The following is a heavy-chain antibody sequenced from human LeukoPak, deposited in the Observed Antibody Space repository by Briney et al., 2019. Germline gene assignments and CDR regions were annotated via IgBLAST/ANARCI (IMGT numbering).Heavy chain of an antibody. V-gene: IGHV3-30*04. D-gene: IGHD3-22*01. Sequence: GGSLRLSCAASGFTFSSHPMHWVRQAPGKGLEWVAVIIYDGTNQYYADSVKGRFTISRDNSKNTLSLQMNSLRAEDTAVYYCARAYDSTGYFFDYWGQGTLVTVSS. CDR2: IIYDGTNQ. CDR1: GFTFSSHP. J-gene: IGHJ4*02. CDR3: ARAYDSTGYFFDY.